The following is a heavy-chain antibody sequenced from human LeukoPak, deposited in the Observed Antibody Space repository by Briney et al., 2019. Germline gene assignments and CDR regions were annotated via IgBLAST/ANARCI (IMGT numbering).Heavy chain of an antibody. Sequence: GGSLRLSCSASGFTFSSYAMHWVGQAPGKGLEYVSAISSNGGSTYYADSVKGRFTISRDNSKNTLYLQISSLRAEDTAVYYCVAGYSSSWSYFDYWGQGTLVTVSS. CDR3: VAGYSSSWSYFDY. J-gene: IGHJ4*02. CDR1: GFTFSSYA. D-gene: IGHD6-13*01. CDR2: ISSNGGST. V-gene: IGHV3-64D*09.